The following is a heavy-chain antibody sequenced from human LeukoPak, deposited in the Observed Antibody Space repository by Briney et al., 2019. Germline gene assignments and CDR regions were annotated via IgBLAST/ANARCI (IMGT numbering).Heavy chain of an antibody. Sequence: GGSLRLSCAASGFTFSSYGMHWVRQAPGKGLEWVAFIRYDGSNKYYADSVNGRFTISRDNSKNTLYLQMNSLRAEDTAVYYCAKDRGSGAKYFQHWGQGTLVTVSS. CDR3: AKDRGSGAKYFQH. CDR2: IRYDGSNK. D-gene: IGHD5-12*01. V-gene: IGHV3-30*02. CDR1: GFTFSSYG. J-gene: IGHJ1*01.